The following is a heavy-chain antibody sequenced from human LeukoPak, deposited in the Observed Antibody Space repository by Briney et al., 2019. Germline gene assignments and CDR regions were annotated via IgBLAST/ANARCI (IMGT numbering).Heavy chain of an antibody. D-gene: IGHD2-2*01. CDR2: ISSNGGST. V-gene: IGHV3-64D*06. CDR3: VKGSPRYCSSTSCYGGALDY. J-gene: IGHJ4*02. Sequence: GGSLRLSCSASGFTFSSYAMHWVRQAPGKGLEYVSAISSNGGSTYYADSVKGRFTISRDNSKNTLYLQMSSLRAEDTAVYYCVKGSPRYCSSTSCYGGALDYWGQGILVTVSS. CDR1: GFTFSSYA.